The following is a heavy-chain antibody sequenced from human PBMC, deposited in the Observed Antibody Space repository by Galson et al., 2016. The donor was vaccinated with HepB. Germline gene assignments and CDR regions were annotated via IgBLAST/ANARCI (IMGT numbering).Heavy chain of an antibody. Sequence: SETLSLTCTVSGGSMSGYYWDWIRQPAGKGLQWIGRIYGSGSTDYNPSLESRVTMSVDTSKNQFTLKLSSVTAADTALYYCASIFEWSASSGLSKGPTKNPVTLNRSVVTAPRTPLFYGANSFELSANIGRNKWPTCNDFYAMDGWGQGTTLTVS. CDR3: ASIFEWSASSGLSKGPTKNPVTLNRSVVTAPRTPLFYGANSFELSANIGRNKWPTCNDFYAMDG. CDR2: IYGSGST. D-gene: IGHD3-9*01. J-gene: IGHJ6*02. CDR1: GGSMSGYY. V-gene: IGHV4-4*07.